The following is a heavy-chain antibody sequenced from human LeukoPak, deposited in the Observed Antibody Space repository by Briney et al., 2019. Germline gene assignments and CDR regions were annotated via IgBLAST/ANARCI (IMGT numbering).Heavy chain of an antibody. CDR3: ARGSGYSYGFDAFDI. CDR2: VNPNSGGT. J-gene: IGHJ3*02. CDR1: GYTSTGYY. Sequence: ASVKVSCKASGYTSTGYYTHWVRQAPGQGLEWMGWVNPNSGGTNYAQKFQGRVTMTRDTSISTAYMELSRLRSDDTAVYYCARGSGYSYGFDAFDIWGQGTMVTVSS. V-gene: IGHV1-2*02. D-gene: IGHD5-18*01.